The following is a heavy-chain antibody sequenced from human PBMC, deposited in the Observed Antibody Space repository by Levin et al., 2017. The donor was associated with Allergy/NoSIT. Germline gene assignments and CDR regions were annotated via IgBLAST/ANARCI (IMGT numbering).Heavy chain of an antibody. V-gene: IGHV3-66*01. Sequence: RPGGSLRLSCAASGFTVSSNYMSWVRQAPGKGLEWVSLIYRGGTTYYADSVKGRFTISRDNSNNTLYLQMNSLRAEDTAVYYCARRYYGLGTYYMDVWGKGTTVTVAS. CDR2: IYRGGTT. J-gene: IGHJ6*03. CDR3: ARRYYGLGTYYMDV. D-gene: IGHD3-10*01. CDR1: GFTVSSNY.